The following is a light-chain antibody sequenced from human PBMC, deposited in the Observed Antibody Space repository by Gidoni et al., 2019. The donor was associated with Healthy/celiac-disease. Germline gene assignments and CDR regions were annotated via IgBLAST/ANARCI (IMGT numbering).Light chain of an antibody. CDR2: GAS. J-gene: IGKJ1*01. CDR1: QSVSSSY. Sequence: ELVMTQSSGTLSLPPGERATLAGMSSQSVSSSYLDWSQQKPGPAPRLLIYGASSRATGSLDRFSGSGSWTDFTRTISRMEPEDVAVYYCQQYGSSPWTFGQGTKVEIK. V-gene: IGKV3-20*01. CDR3: QQYGSSPWT.